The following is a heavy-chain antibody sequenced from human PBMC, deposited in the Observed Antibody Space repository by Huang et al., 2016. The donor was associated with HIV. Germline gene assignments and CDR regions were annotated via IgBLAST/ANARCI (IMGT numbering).Heavy chain of an antibody. CDR3: ARELWSGYSGGNAFDI. V-gene: IGHV3-21*01. Sequence: EVQLVEFGGGLVKPGGSLRLSCAASGFTVSNYNMHWVRQAPGKGLERGSDIRSSTSNIFYAESVKGRFTIARDNANNSLYLQMNSLRDEDTAVYYCARELWSGYSGGNAFDIWGQGALVTVSS. J-gene: IGHJ3*02. D-gene: IGHD3-3*01. CDR2: IRSSTSNI. CDR1: GFTVSNYN.